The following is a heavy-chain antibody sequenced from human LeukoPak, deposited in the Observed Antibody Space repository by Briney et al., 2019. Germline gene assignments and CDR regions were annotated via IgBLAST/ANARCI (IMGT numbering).Heavy chain of an antibody. CDR1: GGSISSYY. Sequence: SETLSLTCTVSGGSISSYYWSWIRQPPGKGLEWIGEINHSGSTNYNPSLKSRVTISVDTSKNQFSLKLSSVTAADTAVYYCARHQAVAGSSTFDYWGQGTLVTVSS. J-gene: IGHJ4*02. CDR2: INHSGST. CDR3: ARHQAVAGSSTFDY. V-gene: IGHV4-34*01. D-gene: IGHD6-19*01.